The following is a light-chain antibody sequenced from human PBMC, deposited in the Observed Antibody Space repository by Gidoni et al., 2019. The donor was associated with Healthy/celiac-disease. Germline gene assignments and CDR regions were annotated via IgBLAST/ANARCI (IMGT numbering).Light chain of an antibody. J-gene: IGKJ1*01. V-gene: IGKV3-20*01. CDR2: GAS. CDR1: QSVSSSY. Sequence: EIVFTQSPGPLSLSPGERATLSCRASQSVSSSYLAWYQQKPGQAPRLLIYGASSRATGIPDRVSGSGSGTDFTLTISRREPEDFAVYYGQQYGTFGQGTKVEIK. CDR3: QQYGT.